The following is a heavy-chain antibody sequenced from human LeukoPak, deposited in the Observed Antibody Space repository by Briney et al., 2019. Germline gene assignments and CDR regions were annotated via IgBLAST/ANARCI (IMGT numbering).Heavy chain of an antibody. CDR3: ASQPYFESSGYYFY. CDR1: GGSISSSTYN. Sequence: SETLSLTCTVSGGSISSSTYNWGWIRQPPGKGLEWIGSIYNSGSTFYNPSLKSRVTISIDTSKNQFSLKLTSVTAADTDIYYCASQPYFESSGYYFYWGQGTLVTVSS. D-gene: IGHD3-22*01. J-gene: IGHJ4*02. CDR2: IYNSGST. V-gene: IGHV4-39*01.